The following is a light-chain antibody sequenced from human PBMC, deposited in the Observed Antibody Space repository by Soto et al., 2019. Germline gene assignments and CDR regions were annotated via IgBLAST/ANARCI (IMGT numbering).Light chain of an antibody. CDR1: QSVSSSY. V-gene: IGKV3-20*01. J-gene: IGKJ3*01. CDR2: GAS. CDR3: QQYGSFPFT. Sequence: EIVLTQSPGTLSLSPGERATLSCRASQSVSSSYLAWYQQQPGQAPRLLLYGASSRAAGVPHRFSGSGSGTDFTLTISRLGPEDFAWYYCQQYGSFPFTFGPGTNVDIK.